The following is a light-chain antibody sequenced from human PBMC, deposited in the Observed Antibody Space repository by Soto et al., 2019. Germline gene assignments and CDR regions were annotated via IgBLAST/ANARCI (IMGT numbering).Light chain of an antibody. Sequence: SVLTQPPSVSGAPGQRVTISCTGSSSNIGAGYDVHWYQQLPGTAPKLLIYGNSNRPSGVPDRFSGSKSGTSASLAITGRQAEDEADYYCQSSDSILSVVLGGGTKLTVL. CDR3: QSSDSILSVV. CDR2: GNS. CDR1: SSNIGAGYD. V-gene: IGLV1-40*01. J-gene: IGLJ2*01.